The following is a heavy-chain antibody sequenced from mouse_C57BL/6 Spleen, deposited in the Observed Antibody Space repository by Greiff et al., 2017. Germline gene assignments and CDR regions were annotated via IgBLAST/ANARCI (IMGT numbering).Heavy chain of an antibody. Sequence: QVQLQQPGAELVMPGASVKLSCKASGYTFTSYWMHWVKQRPGQGLEWIGEIEPSDSYTNYNQKFKGKSTLTVNKSSSTAYMQLSSLTSGNSAVYYSARIYDYDEGFAYWGQGTLVTVSA. J-gene: IGHJ3*01. CDR2: IEPSDSYT. CDR1: GYTFTSYW. V-gene: IGHV1-69*01. D-gene: IGHD2-4*01. CDR3: ARIYDYDEGFAY.